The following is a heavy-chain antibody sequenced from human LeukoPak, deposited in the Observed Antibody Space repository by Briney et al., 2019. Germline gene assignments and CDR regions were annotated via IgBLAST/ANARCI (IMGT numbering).Heavy chain of an antibody. V-gene: IGHV3-30-3*01. CDR1: GFTFSSYA. J-gene: IGHJ4*02. CDR3: ARDGHYYDSSGYYFRGVLDY. D-gene: IGHD3-22*01. CDR2: ITYDGSNK. Sequence: SLXLSCAASGFTFSSYAMHWVRQAPGKGLEWVAVITYDGSNKYYADSVKGRFTISRDNSKNTLYLQMNSLRAEDTAVYYCARDGHYYDSSGYYFRGVLDYWGQGTLVTVSS.